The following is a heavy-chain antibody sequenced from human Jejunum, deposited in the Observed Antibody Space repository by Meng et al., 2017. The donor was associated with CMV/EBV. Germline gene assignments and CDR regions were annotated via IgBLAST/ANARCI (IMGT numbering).Heavy chain of an antibody. CDR2: IYWDDDK. Sequence: QVTLKESGPTLGNPTQPPLRTYAFSDLSSLSSGVGVGWIRQPPGKALEWLALIYWDDDKRYSPSLRSRLTITKDTSKNEVVLTMTNMDPVDTGTYYCAHFVGGYYPSRPDYWGQGTLVTVSS. J-gene: IGHJ4*02. CDR3: AHFVGGYYPSRPDY. CDR1: DLSSLSSGVG. D-gene: IGHD1-26*01. V-gene: IGHV2-5*02.